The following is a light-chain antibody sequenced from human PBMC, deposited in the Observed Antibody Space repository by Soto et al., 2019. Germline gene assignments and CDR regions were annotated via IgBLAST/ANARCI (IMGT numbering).Light chain of an antibody. CDR1: SGHSSYA. J-gene: IGLJ2*01. V-gene: IGLV4-69*01. CDR2: LNSDGSH. Sequence: QLVLTQSPSASASLGASVTLTFTLSSGHSSYAIAWHQQQPETGPRYLMKLNSDGSHSKGDGIPDRFSGSSSGAERYLTISSLQSEDEADYYCQTWGTGIVVFGGGTKLTVL. CDR3: QTWGTGIVV.